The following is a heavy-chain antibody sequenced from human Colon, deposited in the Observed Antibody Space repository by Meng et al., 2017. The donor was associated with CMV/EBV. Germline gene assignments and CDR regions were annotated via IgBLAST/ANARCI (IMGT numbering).Heavy chain of an antibody. CDR1: GLSFKSYA. D-gene: IGHD2-2*02. Sequence: GESLKISCAFSGLSFKSYAMTWVRQAPGQGLEWVAVISSSGDETYYADSVQGRFIVSRDNAKSTLFLQINGLGAEDTAIYYCAKNLFVPPAIMSVFAPNDYWGQGMLGTVSS. J-gene: IGHJ4*02. V-gene: IGHV3-23*01. CDR2: ISSSGDET. CDR3: AKNLFVPPAIMSVFAPNDY.